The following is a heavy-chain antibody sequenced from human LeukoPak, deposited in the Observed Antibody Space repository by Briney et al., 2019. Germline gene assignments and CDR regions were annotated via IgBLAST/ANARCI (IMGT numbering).Heavy chain of an antibody. CDR1: GYTFTSYY. CDR3: ARDRGLRSVAEYFQH. J-gene: IGHJ1*01. Sequence: ASVKVSCKAPGYTFTSYYMHWVRQAPGQGLEWMGIINPSGGSTSYAQKFQGRVTMTRDTSTSTVYMELSSLRSEDTAVYYCARDRGLRSVAEYFQHWGQGTLVTVSS. CDR2: INPSGGST. D-gene: IGHD2/OR15-2a*01. V-gene: IGHV1-46*03.